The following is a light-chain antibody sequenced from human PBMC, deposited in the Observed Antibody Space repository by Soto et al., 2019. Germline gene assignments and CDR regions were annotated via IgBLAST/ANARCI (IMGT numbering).Light chain of an antibody. CDR1: TXAVTSGYY. V-gene: IGLV7-43*01. CDR2: STS. J-gene: IGLJ3*02. Sequence: QAVVTQEPSLTVXXXXTVXXXXXSXTXAVTSGYYANWFQQKPGQTPRALIYSTSNKHSWTPARFSGSLLGGKAALTLSGVLPEDEADYYCLVFYGDGWVFGGGTKLTVL. CDR3: LVFYGDGWV.